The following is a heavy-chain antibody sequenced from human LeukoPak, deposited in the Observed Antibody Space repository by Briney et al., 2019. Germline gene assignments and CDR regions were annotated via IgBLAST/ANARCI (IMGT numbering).Heavy chain of an antibody. CDR3: AKDAGAMVRGVIDY. J-gene: IGHJ4*02. CDR2: ISYDGSNK. V-gene: IGHV3-30*18. CDR1: GFTFSSFG. Sequence: GRSLRLSCAASGFTFSSFGVHWVRQAPGKGLEWVAVISYDGSNKYYADSVKGRFTISRDNSKNTLYLQMNSLRAEDTAVYYCAKDAGAMVRGVIDYWGQGTLVTVSS. D-gene: IGHD3-10*01.